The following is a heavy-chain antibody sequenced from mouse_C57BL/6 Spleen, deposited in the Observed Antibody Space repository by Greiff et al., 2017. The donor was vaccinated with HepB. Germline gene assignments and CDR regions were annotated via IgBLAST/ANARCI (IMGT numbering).Heavy chain of an antibody. CDR3: ARGSSYGDY. Sequence: QVQLQQPGAELVMPGASVKLSCKASGYTFTSYWMHWVKQRPGQGLEWIGEIDPSDSYTNYNQKFKGKSTLTVDKSSSTAYMQLSSLTSEDSAVYYCARGSSYGDYWGQGTTLTVSS. D-gene: IGHD1-1*01. V-gene: IGHV1-69*01. CDR1: GYTFTSYW. J-gene: IGHJ2*01. CDR2: IDPSDSYT.